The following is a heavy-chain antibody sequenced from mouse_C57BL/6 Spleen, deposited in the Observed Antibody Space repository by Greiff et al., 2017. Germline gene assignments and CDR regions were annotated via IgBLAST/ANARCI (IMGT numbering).Heavy chain of an antibody. CDR2: INPNNGGT. D-gene: IGHD1-1*01. V-gene: IGHV1-26*01. CDR1: GYTFTDYY. CDR3: ARELRGYYAMDY. Sequence: VQLQQSGPELVKPGASVKISCKASGYTFTDYYMNWVKQSPGQGLEWIGDINPNNGGTCYNQKFKGKATLTVDKSSSTAYMERRSLTSEDSADYYCARELRGYYAMDYWGQGTTVTVSS. J-gene: IGHJ4*01.